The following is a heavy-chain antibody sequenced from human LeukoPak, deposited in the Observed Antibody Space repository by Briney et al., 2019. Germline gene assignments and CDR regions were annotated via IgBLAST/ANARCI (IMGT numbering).Heavy chain of an antibody. V-gene: IGHV1-46*01. CDR1: VYTFTSYY. J-gene: IGHJ6*02. CDR3: ARSPRITIFGVVITHTWPPDYYYGMDV. Sequence: GASVKVSCKASVYTFTSYYMHCVRQAPGQGLEWMGIINPSGGSTSYAQKFQGRVTMTRDTSTSTVYMELSSLRSEDTAVYYCARSPRITIFGVVITHTWPPDYYYGMDVWGQGTTVTVSS. CDR2: INPSGGST. D-gene: IGHD3-3*01.